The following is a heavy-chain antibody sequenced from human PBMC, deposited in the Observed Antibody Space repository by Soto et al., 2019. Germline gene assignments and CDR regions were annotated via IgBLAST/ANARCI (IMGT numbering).Heavy chain of an antibody. V-gene: IGHV4-30-4*01. CDR2: IYHTGTI. CDR1: GGSIGSGNFY. CDR3: ARYGGKGNWFDP. J-gene: IGHJ5*02. Sequence: PSETLSLTCSVSGGSIGSGNFYWSWIRQPPGKGLEWLTSIYHTGTIYITPSLRSRLTISSDTSRNQFSLNLTSVTAADTALYFCARYGGKGNWFDPWGQGTLVTVSS. D-gene: IGHD2-15*01.